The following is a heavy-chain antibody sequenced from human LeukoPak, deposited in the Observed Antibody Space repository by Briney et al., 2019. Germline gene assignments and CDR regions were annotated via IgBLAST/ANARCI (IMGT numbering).Heavy chain of an antibody. CDR2: IYHSGST. J-gene: IGHJ5*02. CDR3: ARDWYSSSSRVNWFDP. V-gene: IGHV4-38-2*02. D-gene: IGHD6-13*01. Sequence: SSETLSLTCTVSGYSISSGYYWGWIRQPPGKGLEWIGSIYHSGSTYYNPSLKSRVTISVDTSKNQFSLKLSSVTAADTAVYYCARDWYSSSSRVNWFDPWGQGTLVTVSS. CDR1: GYSISSGYY.